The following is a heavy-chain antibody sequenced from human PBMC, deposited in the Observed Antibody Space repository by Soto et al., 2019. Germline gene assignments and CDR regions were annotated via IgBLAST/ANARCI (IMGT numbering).Heavy chain of an antibody. D-gene: IGHD2-8*01. Sequence: QVQLVESGGGVVQPGRSLRLSCAASGFTFSSYGMHWVRQAPGKGLEWVAVIWYDGSDKYFAESVKGRFTISRDNSKNTLYLQMNCLGVEDTAVYYCARGSPSCINYVCRLYYFDYWGQGTLVTVSP. J-gene: IGHJ4*02. CDR2: IWYDGSDK. CDR3: ARGSPSCINYVCRLYYFDY. V-gene: IGHV3-33*01. CDR1: GFTFSSYG.